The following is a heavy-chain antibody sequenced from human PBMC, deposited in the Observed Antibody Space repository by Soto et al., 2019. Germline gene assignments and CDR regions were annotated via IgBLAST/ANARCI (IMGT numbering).Heavy chain of an antibody. D-gene: IGHD3-10*01. CDR1: GGTFSSFA. CDR2: IIPAIGTP. Sequence: QVQLVQSGSEVKKPGSSVKVSCKVSGGTFSSFAISWVRQAPGQGLEWIGGIIPAIGTPDHAPKFRGRVTITADESTSTAYLELSRLTSNGTAAYFCARDYGRQAPGLWGQGTKVTVSS. V-gene: IGHV1-69*01. J-gene: IGHJ3*01. CDR3: ARDYGRQAPGL.